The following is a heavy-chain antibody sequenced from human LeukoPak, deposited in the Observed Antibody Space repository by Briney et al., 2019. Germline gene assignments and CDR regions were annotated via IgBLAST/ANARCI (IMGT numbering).Heavy chain of an antibody. CDR2: IKPDGSER. Sequence: GGSLRLSCAASGFTFSNYWMTWVRQAPGKGLEWVANIKPDGSERYYVDSVRGRFTISRDNAKNSVYLQVNSLRVEDTAMYYCVRDTGGSGSYPDYWGQGVLVTVSS. V-gene: IGHV3-7*01. CDR1: GFTFSNYW. CDR3: VRDTGGSGSYPDY. D-gene: IGHD1-26*01. J-gene: IGHJ4*02.